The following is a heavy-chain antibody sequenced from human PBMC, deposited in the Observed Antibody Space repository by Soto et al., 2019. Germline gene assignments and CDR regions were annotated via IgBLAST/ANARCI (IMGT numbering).Heavy chain of an antibody. J-gene: IGHJ5*02. CDR2: INHSGST. CDR1: GGSFSGYY. V-gene: IGHV4-34*01. CDR3: ARGRGLGSLEWLLGYNWFDP. D-gene: IGHD3-3*01. Sequence: SETLSLTCAVYGGSFSGYYWSWIRQPPGKGLEWIGEINHSGSTNYNPSLKSRVTMSVDTSKNQFSLKLGSVTAADTAVYYCARGRGLGSLEWLLGYNWFDPWGQGTLVTVSS.